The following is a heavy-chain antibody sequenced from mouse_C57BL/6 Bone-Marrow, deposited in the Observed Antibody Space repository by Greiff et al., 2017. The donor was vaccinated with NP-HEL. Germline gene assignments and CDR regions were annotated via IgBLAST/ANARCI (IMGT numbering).Heavy chain of an antibody. CDR2: ISSGGSYT. CDR3: ARRLRRYYYAMDY. V-gene: IGHV5-6*01. J-gene: IGHJ4*01. D-gene: IGHD2-2*01. Sequence: EVQVVESGGDLVKPGGSLKLSCAASGFTFSSYGMSWVRQTPDKRLEWVATISSGGSYTYYPDSVKGRFTISRDNAKNTLYLQMSSLKSEDTAMYYCARRLRRYYYAMDYWGQGTSVTVSS. CDR1: GFTFSSYG.